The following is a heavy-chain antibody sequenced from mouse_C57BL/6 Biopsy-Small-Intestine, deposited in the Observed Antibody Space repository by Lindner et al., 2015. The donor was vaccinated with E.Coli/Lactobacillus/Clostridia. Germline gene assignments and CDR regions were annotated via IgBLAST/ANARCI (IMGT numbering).Heavy chain of an antibody. Sequence: VQLQESGADLVKPGASVKISCKASGYSFTGYNMNWVKQGPGKSLEWIGNINPYIDYTSYNQKFKGKATLTVDKSSSTAYMELSSLTSEDSAVYYCAKEGLGDYFDYWGQGTTLTVSS. D-gene: IGHD3-3*01. CDR1: GYSFTGYN. CDR2: INPYIDYT. J-gene: IGHJ2*01. CDR3: AKEGLGDYFDY. V-gene: IGHV1S45*01.